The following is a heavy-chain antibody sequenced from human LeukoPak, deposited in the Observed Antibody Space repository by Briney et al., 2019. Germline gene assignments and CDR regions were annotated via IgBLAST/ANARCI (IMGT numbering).Heavy chain of an antibody. D-gene: IGHD3-9*01. Sequence: GGSLRLSCAASGFTFSSYNMNWVRQAPGKGLEWVSSISSSRSTIYYADSVKGRFTISRDNAKNSLYLQMNSLRAEDTALYYCAKDKTGYAYYYFDYWGQGTLVTVSS. J-gene: IGHJ4*02. CDR1: GFTFSSYN. CDR3: AKDKTGYAYYYFDY. V-gene: IGHV3-48*04. CDR2: ISSSRSTI.